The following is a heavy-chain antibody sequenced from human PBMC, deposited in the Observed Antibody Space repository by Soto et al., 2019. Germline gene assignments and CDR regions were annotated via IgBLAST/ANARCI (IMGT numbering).Heavy chain of an antibody. CDR1: GYTFTSYA. J-gene: IGHJ4*02. CDR3: ARSIVVVTALDY. V-gene: IGHV1-3*05. CDR2: INAGNGNT. D-gene: IGHD2-21*02. Sequence: QVQLVQSGAEEKKPGASVKVSCKASGYTFTSYAMHWVRQAPGQRLEWMGWINAGNGNTKYSQKFQGRVTITRDTSASTAYMERSRLRSEDTAVYYCARSIVVVTALDYWGQGTLVTVSS.